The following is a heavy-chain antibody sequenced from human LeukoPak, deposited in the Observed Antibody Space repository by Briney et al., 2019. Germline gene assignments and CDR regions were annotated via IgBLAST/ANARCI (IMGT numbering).Heavy chain of an antibody. D-gene: IGHD4-17*01. Sequence: NSSETLSLTCAVSGGSISSGGYSWSWIRQPPGKGLEWMGYIYQSGSTYYNPSLKSRVTISLDRSKNQFSLKLSSVTAADTAVYYCASVGVGDGDSSFDYWGQGTLVTVSS. CDR1: GGSISSGGYS. V-gene: IGHV4-30-2*01. J-gene: IGHJ4*02. CDR2: IYQSGST. CDR3: ASVGVGDGDSSFDY.